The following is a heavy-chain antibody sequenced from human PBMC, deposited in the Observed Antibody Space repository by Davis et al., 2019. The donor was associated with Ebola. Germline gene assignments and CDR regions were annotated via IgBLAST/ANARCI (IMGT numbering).Heavy chain of an antibody. CDR2: INPNSGGT. CDR3: ARDLTTGTTRPGVYYYYYYGMDV. J-gene: IGHJ6*02. V-gene: IGHV1-2*02. Sequence: ASVKVSCKASGYTFTGYYMHWVRQAPGQGLEWMGWINPNSGGTNYAQKFQGRVTMTRDTSISTAYMELSRLRSDDTAVYYCARDLTTGTTRPGVYYYYYYGMDVWGQGTTVTVSS. CDR1: GYTFTGYY. D-gene: IGHD1-1*01.